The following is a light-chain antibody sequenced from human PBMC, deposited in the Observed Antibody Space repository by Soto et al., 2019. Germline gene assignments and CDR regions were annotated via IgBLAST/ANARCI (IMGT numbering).Light chain of an antibody. V-gene: IGKV3-15*01. Sequence: EVVMTQSLATLSVSPGERATLSCRASQSVSNNLAWYQQKPGQTPRLLIYGASTRATGVPARFSGSGSGTVFTLTITRLEPEDSAVYFCQQYTGPPTTFGQGTRLEIK. J-gene: IGKJ5*01. CDR1: QSVSNN. CDR3: QQYTGPPTT. CDR2: GAS.